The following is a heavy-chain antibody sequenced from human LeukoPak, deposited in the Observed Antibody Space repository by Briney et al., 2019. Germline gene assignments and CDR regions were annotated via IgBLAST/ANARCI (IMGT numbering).Heavy chain of an antibody. J-gene: IGHJ4*02. CDR3: AKDYFPSLGYFDY. V-gene: IGHV3-30*02. CDR1: GFTFSSYG. Sequence: GGSLRLSCAASGFTFSSYGMHWVRQAPGKGLEWVAFIRYDGSNKYYADSVKGRFTISRDNSKNTLYLQMNSLRAEDTAVYYCAKDYFPSLGYFDYWGQGTLVTVSS. D-gene: IGHD2/OR15-2a*01. CDR2: IRYDGSNK.